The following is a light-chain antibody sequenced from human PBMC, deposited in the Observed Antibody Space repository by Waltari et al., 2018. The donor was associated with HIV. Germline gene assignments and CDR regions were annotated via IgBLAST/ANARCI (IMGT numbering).Light chain of an antibody. Sequence: DIQMTQSPSSLSASVGDRLTITCRASQSISSSLNWYQQKPGKAPKVLIYAASSLQSGVPARFSGSGSGTDFTLTISSLQPEDVAAYYCQQSYSTPLTFGGGTKVEIK. J-gene: IGKJ4*01. CDR2: AAS. V-gene: IGKV1-39*01. CDR3: QQSYSTPLT. CDR1: QSISSS.